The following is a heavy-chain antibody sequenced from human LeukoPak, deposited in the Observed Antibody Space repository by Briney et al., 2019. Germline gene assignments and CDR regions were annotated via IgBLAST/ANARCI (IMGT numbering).Heavy chain of an antibody. V-gene: IGHV3-33*05. CDR2: IVGDGSKA. Sequence: GGSLRLSCAASGFTFSTYGMQWVRQAPGKGLEWVAVIVGDGSKARYADSVRGRFTVSRDNSKNTLYLQMNSLRAEDTAVYYCARDSITADNSLDYSGRGTLVTVSS. CDR1: GFTFSTYG. CDR3: ARDSITADNSLDY. D-gene: IGHD7-27*01. J-gene: IGHJ4*02.